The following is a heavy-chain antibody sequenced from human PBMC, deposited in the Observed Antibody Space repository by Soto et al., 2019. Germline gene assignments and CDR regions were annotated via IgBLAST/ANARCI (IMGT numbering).Heavy chain of an antibody. D-gene: IGHD1-1*01. CDR3: ASQRISYAMDA. CDR1: GFTLSGRS. V-gene: IGHV3-74*01. Sequence: EVQLVESGGGLVQPGGSLRLSCAASGFTLSGRSMHWVRQAPGKGLVWVSGIDNAGTDSTYADSVKGRFTSSRDNAKNSLFLQMNSLSAEDTALYYCASQRISYAMDAWGQGTTVTVSS. CDR2: IDNAGTDS. J-gene: IGHJ6*02.